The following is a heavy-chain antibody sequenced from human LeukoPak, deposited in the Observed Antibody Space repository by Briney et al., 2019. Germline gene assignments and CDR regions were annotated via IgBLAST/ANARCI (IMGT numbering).Heavy chain of an antibody. J-gene: IGHJ5*02. CDR1: GGSFSGNF. CDR2: IYYSGST. CDR3: ARASPTYNWFDP. Sequence: SETLSLTCTVSGGSFSGNFWTWIRQSPERGLEWIGYIYYSGSTNYNPSLKGRVTISVDTSKSQFSLKLSSVTAADTAVYYCARASPTYNWFDPWGQGTLVTVSS. V-gene: IGHV4-59*01.